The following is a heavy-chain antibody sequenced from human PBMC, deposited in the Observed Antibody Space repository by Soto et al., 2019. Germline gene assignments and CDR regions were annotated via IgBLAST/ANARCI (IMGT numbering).Heavy chain of an antibody. CDR2: ILYSGHS. CDR1: GGTSSRSGYY. CDR3: ASWRLVDPGSYYSAMDV. Sequence: SETLSRTCSVSGGTSSRSGYYWSWIRQPPGHDLDMIVPILYSGHSYYNPSLGSRVTISIHTSKCLFSLRLTSVTAADTAVYYCASWRLVDPGSYYSAMDVWGQGTTVTVSS. J-gene: IGHJ6*02. V-gene: IGHV4-30-4*08. D-gene: IGHD5-12*01.